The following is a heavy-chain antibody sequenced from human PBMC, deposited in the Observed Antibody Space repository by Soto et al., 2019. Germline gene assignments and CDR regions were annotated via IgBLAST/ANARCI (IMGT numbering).Heavy chain of an antibody. CDR3: ARGWREVVPAAIVFDY. V-gene: IGHV4-34*01. CDR1: GGSFSDYS. J-gene: IGHJ4*02. Sequence: SETLSLTCAVYGGSFSDYSWSWIRQPPGKGLQWIGEINHSGSTNYNPSLQSRVTISVATYKNQFSLKLSSVTAADTAVYYCARGWREVVPAAIVFDYWGQGTLVTVSS. CDR2: INHSGST. D-gene: IGHD2-2*01.